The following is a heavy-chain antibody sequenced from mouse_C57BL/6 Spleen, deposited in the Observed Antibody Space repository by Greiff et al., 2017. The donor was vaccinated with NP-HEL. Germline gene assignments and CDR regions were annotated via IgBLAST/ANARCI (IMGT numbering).Heavy chain of an antibody. CDR2: IWGGGST. CDR1: GFSLTSYG. Sequence: QVHVKQSGPGLVAPSQSLSITCTVSGFSLTSYGVDWVRQPPGKGLEWLGVIWGGGSTNYNSALMSRLSISKDNSKSQVFLKMNSLQTDDTAMYYCAKLHGRRDYAMDYWGQGTSVTVSS. V-gene: IGHV2-9*01. J-gene: IGHJ4*01. D-gene: IGHD1-2*01. CDR3: AKLHGRRDYAMDY.